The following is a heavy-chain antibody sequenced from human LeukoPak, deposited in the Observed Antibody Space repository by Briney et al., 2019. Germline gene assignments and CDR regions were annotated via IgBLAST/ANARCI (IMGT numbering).Heavy chain of an antibody. Sequence: SETLSLTCTVSGGSISSSSYYWGWIRQPPGKGLEWIGSIYYSGSTYYNASLQSRVTISVDTSKNQFSLKLSSVTAADTAVYYCAIGPVEMATTWGQGTLVTVSS. J-gene: IGHJ5*02. CDR3: AIGPVEMATT. V-gene: IGHV4-39*07. D-gene: IGHD5-24*01. CDR2: IYYSGST. CDR1: GGSISSSSYY.